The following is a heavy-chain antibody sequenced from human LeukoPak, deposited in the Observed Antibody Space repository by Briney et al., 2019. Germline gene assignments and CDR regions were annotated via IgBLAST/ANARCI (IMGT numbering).Heavy chain of an antibody. D-gene: IGHD3-10*01. CDR1: GHSISSGYH. J-gene: IGHJ4*02. Sequence: SETLSLTCAVSGHSISSGYHWGWIRQPPGKGLEWIGSIYYSGSTYYNPSLKSRVTISVDTSKNQFSLKLSSVTAADTAVYYCARRGNVLLWFGETLYYFDYWGQGTLVTVSS. V-gene: IGHV4-38-2*01. CDR2: IYYSGST. CDR3: ARRGNVLLWFGETLYYFDY.